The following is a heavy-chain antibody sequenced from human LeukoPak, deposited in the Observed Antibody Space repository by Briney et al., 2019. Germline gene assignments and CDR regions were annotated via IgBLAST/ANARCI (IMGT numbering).Heavy chain of an antibody. Sequence: PGGSLRLSCAASGFTFSSYWMSWVRQAPGKGLEWVANIKQDGSEKYYVDSVKGRFTISRDNAKNSLYLQMNSLRAEDTAVYYCASLGTPESRGIWFGDSPYFDYWGQGTLVTVSS. J-gene: IGHJ4*02. CDR1: GFTFSSYW. D-gene: IGHD3-10*01. CDR2: IKQDGSEK. V-gene: IGHV3-7*01. CDR3: ASLGTPESRGIWFGDSPYFDY.